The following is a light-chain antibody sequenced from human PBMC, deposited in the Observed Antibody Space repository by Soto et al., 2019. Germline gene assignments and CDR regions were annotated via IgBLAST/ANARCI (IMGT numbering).Light chain of an antibody. Sequence: EIVLTQSPGTLSLSPGERATLSCRASQGVTSNYLAWYQQRPGQAPRLLMYAESTRAPGIPDRFSGSASGTEFTLTISRLEPEDFAVYYCQYYGSSPPTTFGQGTKLEIK. J-gene: IGKJ2*01. CDR3: QYYGSSPPTT. V-gene: IGKV3-20*01. CDR2: AES. CDR1: QGVTSNY.